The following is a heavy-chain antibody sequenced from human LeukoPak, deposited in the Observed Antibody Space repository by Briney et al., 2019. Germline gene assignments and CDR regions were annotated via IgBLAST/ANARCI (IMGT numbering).Heavy chain of an antibody. CDR2: IYYSGST. CDR3: ARGTAYYDILTDTRKYYFDY. CDR1: GGSLSSYY. D-gene: IGHD3-9*01. Sequence: PSETLSLTCTVSGGSLSSYYWSWIRQPPGKGLEWVGYIYYSGSTNYNPSLKSRVTISVDTSKNQFSLKLSSVTAADTAVYYCARGTAYYDILTDTRKYYFDYWGQGTLVTVSS. V-gene: IGHV4-59*01. J-gene: IGHJ4*02.